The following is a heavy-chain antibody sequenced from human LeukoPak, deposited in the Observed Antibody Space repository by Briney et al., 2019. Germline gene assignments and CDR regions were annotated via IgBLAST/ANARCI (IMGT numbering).Heavy chain of an antibody. CDR2: IDIYSTKT. J-gene: IGHJ4*01. CDR3: ARDWKADF. D-gene: IGHD1-1*01. Sequence: GGSLRLSCAASGFTFSSYAMTWVRQAPGKGLEWVSAIDIYSTKTNYADSVKGRFTISRDNSKNTLFLQMNSLRGEDTAIYYCARDWKADFWGHGTLITVSS. CDR1: GFTFSSYA. V-gene: IGHV3-23*05.